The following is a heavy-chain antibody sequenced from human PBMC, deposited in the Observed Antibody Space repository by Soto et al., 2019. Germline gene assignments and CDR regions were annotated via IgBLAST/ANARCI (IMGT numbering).Heavy chain of an antibody. J-gene: IGHJ6*02. CDR2: IIPILGIA. D-gene: IGHD3-10*01. CDR1: GGTFSSYT. Sequence: QVQLVQSGAEVKKPGPSVKVSCKASGGTFSSYTISWVRQAPGQGLEWMGRIIPILGIANYAQKFQGRVTITADKSTSTAYMELSSLRSEDTAVYYCARDNYYGSGTSSYGMDVWGQGTTVTVSS. CDR3: ARDNYYGSGTSSYGMDV. V-gene: IGHV1-69*08.